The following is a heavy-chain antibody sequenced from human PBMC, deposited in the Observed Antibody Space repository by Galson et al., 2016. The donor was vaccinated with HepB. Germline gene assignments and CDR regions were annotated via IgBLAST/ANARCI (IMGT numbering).Heavy chain of an antibody. CDR1: GFTFSRYG. Sequence: SLRLSCGASGFTFSRYGMHWVRQAPGKGLEWVALIWSDGSNKYYADSVKGRFTISRDNSKNTAYLQMNSLRAEDRAVYYCAREAGIAAAATYDYWGQGTLVTVSS. D-gene: IGHD6-13*01. V-gene: IGHV3-33*01. CDR2: IWSDGSNK. CDR3: AREAGIAAAATYDY. J-gene: IGHJ4*02.